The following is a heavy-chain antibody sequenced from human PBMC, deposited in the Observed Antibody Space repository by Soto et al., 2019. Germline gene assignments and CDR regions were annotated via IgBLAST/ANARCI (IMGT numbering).Heavy chain of an antibody. CDR3: ARDWKGAEGFDP. D-gene: IGHD1-1*01. CDR1: GYTFSTYG. V-gene: IGHV1-18*01. Sequence: QVQLVQSGAEVKKPGASVKVSCKASGYTFSTYGFSWVRQAPGQGLEWMGWIGADNGDTNYAQNFQGRVNMPTDTSTTTSYMELRSLTSDDRAGYFCARDWKGAEGFDPWGQGTLVTVSS. CDR2: IGADNGDT. J-gene: IGHJ5*02.